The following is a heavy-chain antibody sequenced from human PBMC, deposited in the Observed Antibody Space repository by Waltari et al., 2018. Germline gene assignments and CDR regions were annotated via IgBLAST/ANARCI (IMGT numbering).Heavy chain of an antibody. V-gene: IGHV3-74*01. CDR2: INSDGSGT. Sequence: EVQLVESGGGLVQPGGSLRLSCAASGFTFSRYWMPWFRQVPGKGLVWVSRINSDGSGTIYADSVKGRFTISRDNAKNTLYLQLNSLRVEDTAVYYCAREPSPDSSGYFYYYMDVWGKGTTVTVSS. CDR3: AREPSPDSSGYFYYYMDV. D-gene: IGHD3-22*01. J-gene: IGHJ6*03. CDR1: GFTFSRYW.